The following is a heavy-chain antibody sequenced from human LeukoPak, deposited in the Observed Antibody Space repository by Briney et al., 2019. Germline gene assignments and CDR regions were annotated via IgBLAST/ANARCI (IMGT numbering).Heavy chain of an antibody. D-gene: IGHD2-15*01. CDR3: ARGYCSGGSCYSQFADY. CDR2: INHSGST. V-gene: IGHV4-34*01. J-gene: IGHJ4*02. CDR1: GGSFSGYY. Sequence: SETLSLTCAVYGGSFSGYYWSWIRQPPGEGLEWIGEINHSGSTNYNPSLKSRVTISVDTSKNQFSLKLSSVTAADTAVYYCARGYCSGGSCYSQFADYWGQGTLVTVSS.